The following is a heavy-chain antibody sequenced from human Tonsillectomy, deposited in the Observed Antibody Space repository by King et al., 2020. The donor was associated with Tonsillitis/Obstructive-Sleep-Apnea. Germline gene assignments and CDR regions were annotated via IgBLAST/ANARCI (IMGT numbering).Heavy chain of an antibody. Sequence: QLQESGPGLVKPSETLSLTCTVSGGSISSYYWSWIRQPPGKGLEWIGYIYYSGSTNYNPSLKSRVTISVETSKNQFSRQLSSVTAADTAVYYCARGLRTLGNYYYYYYMDVWGKGTTVTVSS. J-gene: IGHJ6*03. CDR1: GGSISSYY. V-gene: IGHV4-59*01. CDR3: ARGLRTLGNYYYYYYMDV. CDR2: IYYSGST. D-gene: IGHD3-16*01.